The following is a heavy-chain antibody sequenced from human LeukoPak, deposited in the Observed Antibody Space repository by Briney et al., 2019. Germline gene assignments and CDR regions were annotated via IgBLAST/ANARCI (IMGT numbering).Heavy chain of an antibody. J-gene: IGHJ3*02. D-gene: IGHD1-26*01. CDR2: ISATCGST. Sequence: PGGSLRLSCVGTGFTFSTYAMTWVRQASGKGLEGVSLISATCGSTYYADSVKGRFTISRDNIKNTLYLQMNSLRAEDTAVYYCARGGSYLSAFDIWGQGPMVTVSS. CDR3: ARGGSYLSAFDI. CDR1: GFTFSTYA. V-gene: IGHV3-23*01.